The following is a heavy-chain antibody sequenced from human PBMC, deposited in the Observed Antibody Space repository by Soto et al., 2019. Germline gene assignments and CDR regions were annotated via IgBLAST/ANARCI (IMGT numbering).Heavy chain of an antibody. D-gene: IGHD2-2*01. V-gene: IGHV3-33*01. CDR3: ARVICSSTSCYPNYYYYYYMDV. J-gene: IGHJ6*03. CDR2: IWYDGSNK. CDR1: GFTFSSYG. Sequence: PGGSLRLSCAASGFTFSSYGMHWVRQAPGKGLEWVAVIWYDGSNKYYADSVKGRFTISRDNSKNTLYLQMNRLRAEDRAVYYCARVICSSTSCYPNYYYYYYMDVWGKGPTVTVSS.